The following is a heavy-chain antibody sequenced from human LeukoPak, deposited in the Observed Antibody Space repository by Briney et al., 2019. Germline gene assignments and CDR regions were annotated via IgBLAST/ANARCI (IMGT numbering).Heavy chain of an antibody. CDR1: SGSISTSNYY. J-gene: IGHJ4*02. CDR3: ARPYDSSGLAIDY. CDR2: IYYSGST. D-gene: IGHD3-22*01. Sequence: SETLSLTCTVSSGSISTSNYYWSRIRQPPGKGLEWIGYIYYSGSTNYNPSLKSRVTISVDTSKNQFSLKLSSVTAADTAVYYCARPYDSSGLAIDYWGQGTLVTVSS. V-gene: IGHV4-61*01.